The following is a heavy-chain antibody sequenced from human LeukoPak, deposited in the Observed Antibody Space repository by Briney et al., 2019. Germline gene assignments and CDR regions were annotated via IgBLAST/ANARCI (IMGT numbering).Heavy chain of an antibody. V-gene: IGHV1-18*01. D-gene: IGHD2-15*01. Sequence: GASVKVSCKASGYTFTSYGISWVRQAPGQGLEWMGWISAYNGNTNYAQKLQGRVTMTTDTSTSTAYMELRSLRSDDTAVYYCARSRLGYCSGGSCHIKGYYYYGMDVWGRGTTVTVSS. J-gene: IGHJ6*02. CDR1: GYTFTSYG. CDR2: ISAYNGNT. CDR3: ARSRLGYCSGGSCHIKGYYYYGMDV.